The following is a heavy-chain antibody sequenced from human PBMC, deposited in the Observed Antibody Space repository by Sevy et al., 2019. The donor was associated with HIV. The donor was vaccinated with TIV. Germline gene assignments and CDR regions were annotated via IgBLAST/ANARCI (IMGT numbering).Heavy chain of an antibody. CDR1: GYTFTSYD. CDR3: ARVLGVIYYDSSGYYSADYGMDV. V-gene: IGHV1-8*01. Sequence: ASVKVSCKASGYTFTSYDINWVRQATGQGLEWMGWMNPNSGNTGYAQKFQGRVTMTRNTSISTAYMELSSLRSEDTAVYYCARVLGVIYYDSSGYYSADYGMDVWGQGTTVTVSS. D-gene: IGHD3-22*01. CDR2: MNPNSGNT. J-gene: IGHJ6*02.